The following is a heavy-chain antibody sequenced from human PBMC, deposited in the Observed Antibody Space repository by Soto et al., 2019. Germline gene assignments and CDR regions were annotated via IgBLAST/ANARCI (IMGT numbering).Heavy chain of an antibody. CDR3: ASQICGDCYEILAFDI. J-gene: IGHJ3*02. V-gene: IGHV3-53*01. CDR2: IYSGGST. CDR1: GFTVSSNY. Sequence: GGSLRLSCAASGFTVSSNYMSWVRQAPGKGLEWVSVIYSGGSTYYADSVKGRFTISRDNSKNTLYLQMNSLRAEDTAVYYCASQICGDCYEILAFDIWGQGTMVTVSS. D-gene: IGHD2-21*02.